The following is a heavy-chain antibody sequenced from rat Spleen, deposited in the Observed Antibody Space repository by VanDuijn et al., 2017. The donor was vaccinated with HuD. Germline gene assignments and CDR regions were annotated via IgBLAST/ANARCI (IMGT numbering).Heavy chain of an antibody. Sequence: EVQLVESGGGLVQPGRSLKLSCVASGFTFNNYWMTWIRQAPGKGLEWVASISPSGVTYYRDSVKGRFTISRDNAKSTLYLQMDSLRSEDTASYYCTRQDTSGYSNWFTYWGQGTLVTVSS. CDR2: ISPSGVT. V-gene: IGHV5-31*01. D-gene: IGHD4-3*01. CDR3: TRQDTSGYSNWFTY. J-gene: IGHJ3*01. CDR1: GFTFNNYW.